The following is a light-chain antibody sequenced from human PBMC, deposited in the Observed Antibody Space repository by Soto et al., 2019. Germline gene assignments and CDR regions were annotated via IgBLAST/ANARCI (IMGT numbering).Light chain of an antibody. CDR2: EVT. V-gene: IGLV2-23*02. J-gene: IGLJ3*02. CDR3: CSYAGSGTWM. Sequence: QSVLTQPASVSGSPGQSITVSCIGTTVDVGSYNLVSWYQQHPGKAPKLMIYEVTKRPSGVSNRFSGSKSGNTASLTISELQAEDEADYYCCSYAGSGTWMFGGGTKLTVL. CDR1: TVDVGSYNL.